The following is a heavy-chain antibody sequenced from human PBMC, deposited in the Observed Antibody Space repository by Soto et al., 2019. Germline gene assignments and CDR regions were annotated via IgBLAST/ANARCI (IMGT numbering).Heavy chain of an antibody. Sequence: QVQLVQSGTEVKKPGASVTVSCKSSGYTFTDFYLHWLRQAPGQGLEWVGWINPKTGDTKSSQKFQGRVTMSRDTSVSTAYIDLTSLTSDDTAMYYCATGTNGTTGWYHPWVQGTRVTVSS. CDR1: GYTFTDFY. CDR2: INPKTGDT. D-gene: IGHD1-1*01. CDR3: ATGTNGTTGWYHP. J-gene: IGHJ5*02. V-gene: IGHV1-2*02.